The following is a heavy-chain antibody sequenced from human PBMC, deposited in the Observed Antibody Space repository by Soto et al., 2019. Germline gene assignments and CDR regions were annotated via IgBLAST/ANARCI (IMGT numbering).Heavy chain of an antibody. CDR2: IKSKGGGETT. CDR1: GFTFSVAW. V-gene: IGHV3-15*01. D-gene: IGHD2-2*01. Sequence: EMQLVESGGGLVEPGGSLRLSCAASGFTFSVAWMTWVRQAPGKGLEWVGRIKSKGGGETTDYAGPVKDRVTISRDDSKSTVYLQMNSLKVDDTGVYYCALVRSVSCLSLHQWGQGTLVTVSS. J-gene: IGHJ4*02. CDR3: ALVRSVSCLSLHQ.